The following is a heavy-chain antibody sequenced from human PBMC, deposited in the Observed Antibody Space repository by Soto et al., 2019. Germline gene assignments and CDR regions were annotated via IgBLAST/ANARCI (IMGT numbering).Heavy chain of an antibody. CDR3: ARGWEKDLVTALDY. J-gene: IGHJ4*02. CDR1: GFSFSNYD. D-gene: IGHD5-18*01. CDR2: ISTTSSHI. Sequence: GGSLRLSCAASGFSFSNYDMSWVRQAPGKGLEWVSSISTTSSHIYYADSLRGRFTISRDNAKKSLYLQMSSLRAEDTAVYYCARGWEKDLVTALDYWGQGTLVTVSS. V-gene: IGHV3-21*01.